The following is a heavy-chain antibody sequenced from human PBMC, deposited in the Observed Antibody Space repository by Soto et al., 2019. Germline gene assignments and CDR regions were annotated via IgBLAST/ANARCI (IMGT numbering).Heavy chain of an antibody. D-gene: IGHD6-6*01. Sequence: QVQMVESGGGVVQPGRSLRLSCAASGFSFSTYGMHWVRQAPGKGLEWMAVISNDGSNKYYADSVKGRFTISRDNSKDTLFLQMNSVRGEDTAVYYCAKVVRADSTSSNFYYYSGMDVWGQGTTVTVSS. V-gene: IGHV3-30*18. CDR1: GFSFSTYG. CDR2: ISNDGSNK. CDR3: AKVVRADSTSSNFYYYSGMDV. J-gene: IGHJ6*02.